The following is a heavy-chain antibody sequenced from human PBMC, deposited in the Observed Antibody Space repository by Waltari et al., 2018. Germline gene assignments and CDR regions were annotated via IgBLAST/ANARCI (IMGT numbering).Heavy chain of an antibody. CDR1: GGSISSYY. Sequence: QVQLQESGPGLVKPSETLSLTCTVSGGSISSYYWSWIRQPPGKGLEWIGYIYYSGSTNYNPSLKSRVTISVDTSKNQFSLKLSSVTAADTAVYYCARVVYSGYDRYFDYWGQGTLVTVSS. V-gene: IGHV4-59*01. J-gene: IGHJ4*02. CDR3: ARVVYSGYDRYFDY. D-gene: IGHD5-12*01. CDR2: IYYSGST.